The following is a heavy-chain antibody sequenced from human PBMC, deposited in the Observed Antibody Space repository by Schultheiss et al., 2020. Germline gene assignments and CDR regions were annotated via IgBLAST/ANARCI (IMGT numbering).Heavy chain of an antibody. J-gene: IGHJ6*02. CDR3: ARDPVAAAALGGMDV. CDR1: GYRFIAYY. D-gene: IGHD6-13*01. V-gene: IGHV1-46*01. Sequence: ASVKVSCKASGYRFIAYYMHWVRQAPGQGLEWMGIINPSGGSTSYAQKFQGRVTMTRDTSTSTVYMELSSLRSEDTAVYYCARDPVAAAALGGMDVWGQGTTVTVSS. CDR2: INPSGGST.